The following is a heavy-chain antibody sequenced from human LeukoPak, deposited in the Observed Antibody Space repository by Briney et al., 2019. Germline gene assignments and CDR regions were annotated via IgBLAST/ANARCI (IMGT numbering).Heavy chain of an antibody. D-gene: IGHD3-16*01. J-gene: IGHJ5*02. CDR2: ISYYGST. CDR1: GYSITEGFS. V-gene: IGHV4-38-2*01. CDR3: ARVGAIPGIDP. Sequence: PSETLSPTCAVSGYSITEGFSWGWIRQPPGQGLEWIASISYYGSTYSKSTLQSRLTISRDTSKNELSLRLTSVTATDTAVYYCARVGAIPGIDPWGQGTPVTVSS.